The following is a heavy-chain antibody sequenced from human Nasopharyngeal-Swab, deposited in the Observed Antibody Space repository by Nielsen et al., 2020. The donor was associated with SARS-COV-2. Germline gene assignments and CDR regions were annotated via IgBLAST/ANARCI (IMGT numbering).Heavy chain of an antibody. CDR1: GFKFTSYA. Sequence: WAASGFKFTSYAIHCVHQPPGKGLEWVAVVSYDGTNTFYADSVKGRFAISRDNSKSTVSLQMNSLRSEDTAVYYCARDRGGRSLDSWGQGTLVTVSS. CDR3: ARDRGGRSLDS. V-gene: IGHV3-30*03. J-gene: IGHJ4*02. D-gene: IGHD3-16*01. CDR2: VSYDGTNT.